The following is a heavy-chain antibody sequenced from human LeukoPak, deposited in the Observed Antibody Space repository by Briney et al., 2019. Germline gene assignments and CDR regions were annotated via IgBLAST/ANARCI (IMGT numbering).Heavy chain of an antibody. J-gene: IGHJ4*02. CDR1: GFTFSSYS. D-gene: IGHD5-18*01. V-gene: IGHV3-48*01. Sequence: GGSLRLSCAASGFTFSSYSMNWVRQAPGKGLEWVSYISSSSSTIYYADSVKGRFTISRDNAKNSLYLQMSSLRAEDTAVYYCARDLSYGYVLSYYFDFWGQGTLVTVSS. CDR3: ARDLSYGYVLSYYFDF. CDR2: ISSSSSTI.